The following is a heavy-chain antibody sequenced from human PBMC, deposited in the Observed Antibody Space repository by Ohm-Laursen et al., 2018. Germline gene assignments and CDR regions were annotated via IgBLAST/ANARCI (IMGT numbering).Heavy chain of an antibody. V-gene: IGHV3-30*18. D-gene: IGHD6-6*01. CDR1: GFIFSSYG. J-gene: IGHJ4*02. CDR2: ISDDGNYK. CDR3: AKGSEFSSSCPGY. Sequence: SLRLSCAASGFIFSSYGMHWVRQAPGKGLEWVAAISDDGNYKNYADSVKGRFTVSRDNSRNTLYLQMNSLTTEDTAVYYCAKGSEFSSSCPGYWGQGTLVSVSS.